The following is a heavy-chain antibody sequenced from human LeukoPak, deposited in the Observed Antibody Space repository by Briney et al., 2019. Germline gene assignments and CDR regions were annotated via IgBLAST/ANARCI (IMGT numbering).Heavy chain of an antibody. V-gene: IGHV3-23*01. D-gene: IGHD3-10*01. J-gene: IGHJ4*02. CDR2: ISGSSAST. CDR3: AVGSYYFDY. CDR1: GFTFSTYA. Sequence: GGSLRLSCAASGFTFSTYALYWVRQAPGKGLEWVSGISGSSASTYYADSVKGRVTISRDNSKNTLYVQMNSLRAEDTAVYYCAVGSYYFDYWGQGTLVTVSS.